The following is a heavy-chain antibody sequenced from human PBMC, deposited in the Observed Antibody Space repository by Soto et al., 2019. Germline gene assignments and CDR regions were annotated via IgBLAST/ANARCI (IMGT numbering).Heavy chain of an antibody. V-gene: IGHV2-70*01. CDR2: IDWDDDK. Sequence: SGPTLVNPTQTLTLTCTFSGFSLSTSGMCVSWIRQPPGKALEWLALIDWDDDKYYSTSLKTRLTISKDTSKNQVVLTMTNMEPVDTATYYCARIIAVAGIAVARGFDYWGQGTLVTVSS. CDR1: GFSLSTSGMC. D-gene: IGHD6-19*01. J-gene: IGHJ4*02. CDR3: ARIIAVAGIAVARGFDY.